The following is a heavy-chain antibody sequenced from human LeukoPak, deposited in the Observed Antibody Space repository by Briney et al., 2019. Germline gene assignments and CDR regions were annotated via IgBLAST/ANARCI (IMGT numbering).Heavy chain of an antibody. CDR3: ARVMVRAVVRKDAFDI. J-gene: IGHJ3*02. V-gene: IGHV4-34*01. Sequence: SAPLSLTCAVYGGSFSGYYWSWIRQPPGKGLEWIGEINHSGSTNYNPSLKSRVTISVDTSKNQFSLKLSSVTAADTAVYYCARVMVRAVVRKDAFDIWGQGTMVTVSS. CDR2: INHSGST. CDR1: GGSFSGYY. D-gene: IGHD4-23*01.